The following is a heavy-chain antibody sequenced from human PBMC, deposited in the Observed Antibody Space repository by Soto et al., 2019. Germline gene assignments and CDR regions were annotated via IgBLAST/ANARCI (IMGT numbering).Heavy chain of an antibody. Sequence: QVQLVQSGAEVKKPGSSVKVSCKASGDTFRNHTITWVRQAPGQGLEWMGRIIPMLGVANYAQKFQGRVTSTADKSTSTAYMELSSLRSADTAVYYCVRVAEMGTVTKGYYYYMDVWGKGTTVTVSS. CDR3: VRVAEMGTVTKGYYYYMDV. V-gene: IGHV1-69*04. J-gene: IGHJ6*03. CDR2: IIPMLGVA. D-gene: IGHD4-17*01. CDR1: GDTFRNHT.